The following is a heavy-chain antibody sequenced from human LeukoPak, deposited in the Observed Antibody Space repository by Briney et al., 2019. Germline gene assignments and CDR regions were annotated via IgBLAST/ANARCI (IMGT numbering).Heavy chain of an antibody. J-gene: IGHJ4*02. V-gene: IGHV1-69-2*01. CDR2: VDPEDGET. Sequence: GASVKVSCKASGYTFTDYYMHWVQQAPGKGLEWMGRVDPEDGETIYAEKFQGRVTITADTSTDTAYMELSSLRSEDTAVYYCATLSFWSGYYPYFDYWGQGTLVTVSS. CDR3: ATLSFWSGYYPYFDY. CDR1: GYTFTDYY. D-gene: IGHD3-3*01.